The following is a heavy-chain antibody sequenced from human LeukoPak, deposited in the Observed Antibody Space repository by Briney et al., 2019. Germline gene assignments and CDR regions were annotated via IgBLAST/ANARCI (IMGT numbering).Heavy chain of an antibody. V-gene: IGHV4-30-4*01. J-gene: IGHJ4*02. CDR1: GDSINSGNSH. CDR3: ASYFVGNGGRGY. D-gene: IGHD3-10*02. CDR2: VYDSWNN. Sequence: SETLSLTCTVSGDSINSGNSHWTWIRQPPGKGLEWLGSVYDSWNNYYNPSLESRITMSVDTSKNQYSLELSSVIAADTAVYYCASYFVGNGGRGYWGQGALVTVSS.